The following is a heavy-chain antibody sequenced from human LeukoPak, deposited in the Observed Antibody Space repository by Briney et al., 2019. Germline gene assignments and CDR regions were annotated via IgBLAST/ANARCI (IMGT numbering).Heavy chain of an antibody. CDR3: ARQGGQGGMDV. J-gene: IGHJ6*02. CDR2: IDPSDSYT. CDR1: GYSFTSYW. V-gene: IGHV5-10-1*01. D-gene: IGHD2-15*01. Sequence: GESLRISCKGFGYSFTSYWINWVRQMPGKGLGWMGRIDPSDSYTNYSPSFQGHVSISADKSISTAYLQWSSLTATDTAMYYCARQGGQGGMDVWGQGTTVTDSS.